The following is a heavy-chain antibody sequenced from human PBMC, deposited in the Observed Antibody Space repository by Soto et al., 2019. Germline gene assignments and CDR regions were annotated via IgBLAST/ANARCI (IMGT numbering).Heavy chain of an antibody. V-gene: IGHV3-30-3*01. CDR1: GFTFSSNA. J-gene: IGHJ6*02. D-gene: IGHD1-26*01. CDR2: LSYDGSNK. Sequence: VQLVESGGGLVQLGGSRRLSCAASGFTFSSNAMHWVRQAPGKGLEWVAVLSYDGSNKYYADSVKGRFTISRDNSKNTLYLQMDSLRTEDTALYYCARDVESGSSQYYYYFYGMDVWGQGTTVTVSS. CDR3: ARDVESGSSQYYYYFYGMDV.